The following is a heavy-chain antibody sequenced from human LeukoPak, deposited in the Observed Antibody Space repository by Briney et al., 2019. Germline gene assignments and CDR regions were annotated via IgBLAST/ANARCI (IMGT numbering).Heavy chain of an antibody. Sequence: ASVKVSCKASGYTFTSYYMHWVRQAPGQGLEWMGIINPSGGSTSYAQKFQGRVTMTRDMSTSTVYMELSSLRAGDTAVYYCAKGSKLVVITRDHYMAVWGKGTTVTISS. V-gene: IGHV1-46*01. D-gene: IGHD3-22*01. CDR1: GYTFTSYY. CDR3: AKGSKLVVITRDHYMAV. J-gene: IGHJ6*03. CDR2: INPSGGST.